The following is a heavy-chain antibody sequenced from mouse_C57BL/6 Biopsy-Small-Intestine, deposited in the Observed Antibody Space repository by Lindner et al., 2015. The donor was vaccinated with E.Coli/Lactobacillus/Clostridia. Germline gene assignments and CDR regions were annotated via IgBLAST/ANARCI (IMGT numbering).Heavy chain of an antibody. D-gene: IGHD3-2*01. Sequence: VQLQESGPELVKPGDSVKMSCKASGYTFTDHYMDWVKQSHGKSLEWIGYIYLYTGGTSYNQNFKGKATLTVDKSSNTAYMELHSLTSEDSAVYYCARRGGETARVYYFDYWGQGTTLTVSS. V-gene: IGHV1-34*02. CDR1: GYTFTDHY. CDR3: ARRGGETARVYYFDY. CDR2: IYLYTGGT. J-gene: IGHJ2*01.